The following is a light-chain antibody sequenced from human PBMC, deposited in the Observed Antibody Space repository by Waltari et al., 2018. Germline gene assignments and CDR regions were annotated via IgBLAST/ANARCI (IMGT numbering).Light chain of an antibody. V-gene: IGKV1-39*01. CDR2: VAS. Sequence: DIQMTQSPSSLSASVGDRVTITCRASQSIDRYLNWYQQKPGKAPNLLIYVASTLQSGVPSRFSGSGSGTDFTRTSSSLQPEDFATYYCQQSYSTPPYTFGQGTKLEIK. CDR1: QSIDRY. J-gene: IGKJ2*01. CDR3: QQSYSTPPYT.